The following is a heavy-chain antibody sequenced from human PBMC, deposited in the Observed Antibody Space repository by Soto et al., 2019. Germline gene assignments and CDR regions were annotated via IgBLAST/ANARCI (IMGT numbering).Heavy chain of an antibody. D-gene: IGHD2-2*02. CDR2: INCNGRST. CDR3: VRCSSTSCYIMASFDY. V-gene: IGHV3-20*04. CDR1: GFTFDDYA. Sequence: EVQLVESGGGVVRPGGSLRLSCAASGFTFDDYAMSWVRQAPGKGLEWVAGINCNGRSTTYADSLKGRFTISRDNAKNSLHLQINSLRAEDTALYFCVRCSSTSCYIMASFDYWGQGTLVTVSS. J-gene: IGHJ4*02.